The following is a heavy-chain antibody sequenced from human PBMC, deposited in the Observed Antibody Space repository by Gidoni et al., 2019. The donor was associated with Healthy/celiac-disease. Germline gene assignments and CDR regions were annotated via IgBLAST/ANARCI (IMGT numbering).Heavy chain of an antibody. D-gene: IGHD2-21*01. J-gene: IGHJ6*02. CDR2: IYYSGST. CDR3: ASLDGGEGSYYYYGMDV. CDR1: GGASSSGDYY. Sequence: QVQLQESGPGLVKPSQTLSLTCTVPGGASSSGDYYWSWIRQPPGKGLEWIGYIYYSGSTYYNPSLKSRVTISVDPSKPQFSLKLSSVTAADTAVYYCASLDGGEGSYYYYGMDVWGQGTTVTVSS. V-gene: IGHV4-30-4*01.